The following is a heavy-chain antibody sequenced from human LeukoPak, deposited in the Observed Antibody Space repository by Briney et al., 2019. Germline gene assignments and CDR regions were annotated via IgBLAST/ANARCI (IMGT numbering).Heavy chain of an antibody. CDR2: ISSSSSYI. CDR3: ARMPFYGSGSRYYFDY. V-gene: IGHV3-21*01. CDR1: GFTFSSYS. Sequence: GGSLRLSCAASGFTFSSYSMNWVRQAPGKGLEWVSSISSSSSYIYYADSVKGRFTISRDNAKNSLYLQMNSLRAEDTAVYHCARMPFYGSGSRYYFDYWGQGTLVIVSS. D-gene: IGHD3-10*01. J-gene: IGHJ4*02.